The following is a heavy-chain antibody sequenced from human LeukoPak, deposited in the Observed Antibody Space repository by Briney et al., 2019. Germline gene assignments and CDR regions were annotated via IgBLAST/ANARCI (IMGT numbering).Heavy chain of an antibody. Sequence: SETLSLTCAVSGGSISSSNWWSWVRQPPGKGLEWIGEIYHSGSTNYNPSLKSRVTISVDKSKNQFSLKLSSVTAADTAVYYCAREGASSSWYSYYFDYWGQGTLVTVSS. CDR2: IYHSGST. V-gene: IGHV4-4*02. CDR3: AREGASSSWYSYYFDY. J-gene: IGHJ4*02. CDR1: GGSISSSNW. D-gene: IGHD6-13*01.